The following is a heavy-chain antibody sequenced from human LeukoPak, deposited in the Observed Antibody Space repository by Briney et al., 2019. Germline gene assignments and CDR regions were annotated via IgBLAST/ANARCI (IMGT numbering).Heavy chain of an antibody. V-gene: IGHV1-18*01. CDR3: ARPYCYDSSGYYDGWYFDL. Sequence: GASVKVSCKASGYTFTSYGISWVRQAPVQGLEWMGWISAYNGNTNYAQKLQGRVTMTTDTSTSTAYLELRSLRSDDTAVYYCARPYCYDSSGYYDGWYFDLWGRGTLVTVSS. J-gene: IGHJ2*01. CDR2: ISAYNGNT. D-gene: IGHD3-22*01. CDR1: GYTFTSYG.